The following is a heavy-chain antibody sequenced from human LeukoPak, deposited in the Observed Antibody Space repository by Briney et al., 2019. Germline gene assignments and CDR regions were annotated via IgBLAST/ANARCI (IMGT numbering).Heavy chain of an antibody. J-gene: IGHJ2*01. D-gene: IGHD6-25*01. CDR2: IHHSGET. CDR3: ARRGPNSGYARGWNFDI. V-gene: IGHV4-59*08. Sequence: SETLSLSCSVSGGSIRSSYWSWIRQTPGKRLQWIGYIHHSGETNSNPSLKSRVTISVDTSKNQFSLKLRSVTAADAALYYCARRGPNSGYARGWNFDIWGRGTLVTVSS. CDR1: GGSIRSSY.